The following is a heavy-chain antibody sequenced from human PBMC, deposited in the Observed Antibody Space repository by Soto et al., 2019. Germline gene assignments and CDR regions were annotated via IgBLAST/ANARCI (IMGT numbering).Heavy chain of an antibody. CDR2: ISAYNGNT. CDR3: ARAILEYDILTGYSYYYMDV. J-gene: IGHJ6*03. CDR1: GYTFTSYG. D-gene: IGHD3-9*01. Sequence: ASVKVSCKASGYTFTSYGISWVRQAPGQGLEWMGWISAYNGNTNYAQKLQGRVTMTTDTSTSTAYMELRSLRSDDTAVYYCARAILEYDILTGYSYYYMDVWGKGTTVTVSS. V-gene: IGHV1-18*01.